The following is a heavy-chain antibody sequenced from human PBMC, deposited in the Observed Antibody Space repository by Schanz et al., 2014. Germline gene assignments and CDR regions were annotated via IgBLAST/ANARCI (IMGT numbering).Heavy chain of an antibody. CDR1: GYTFTRSG. V-gene: IGHV1-2*06. CDR3: ARAGATLSQ. J-gene: IGHJ4*02. Sequence: QVQLVQSGGEVKTPGASVKVSCKASGYTFTRSGISWVRQAPGQGLEWMGRINPSSGGTTYAQKFQGRVTMTRDTSSSTAYMELSSLRSDDTAVYYCARAGATLSQWGQGTLVTVSS. CDR2: INPSSGGT. D-gene: IGHD1-26*01.